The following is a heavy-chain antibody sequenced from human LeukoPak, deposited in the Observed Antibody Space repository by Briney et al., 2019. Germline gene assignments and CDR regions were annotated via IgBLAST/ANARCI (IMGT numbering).Heavy chain of an antibody. CDR3: ARESTDSSGYYFDY. CDR2: INPSGGSA. D-gene: IGHD3-22*01. V-gene: IGHV1-46*01. CDR1: GYTFTSYY. Sequence: ASVTVSCKGSGYTFTSYYMHRVRQAPGQGLEWMGIINPSGGSASYAQKFQGRVTMTRDMSTSTVYMELSSLRSEDTAVYYCARESTDSSGYYFDYWGQGTLVTVSS. J-gene: IGHJ4*02.